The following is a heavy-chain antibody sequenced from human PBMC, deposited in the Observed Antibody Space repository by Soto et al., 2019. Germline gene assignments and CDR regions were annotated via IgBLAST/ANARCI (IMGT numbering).Heavy chain of an antibody. D-gene: IGHD4-4*01. J-gene: IGHJ4*02. CDR1: GGSISSGGYY. CDR3: ARQAGDEYSLTTYYFDY. CDR2: IYYSGST. Sequence: SETLSLTCTVSGGSISSGGYYWSWIRQHPGKGLEWIGYIYYSGSTYYNPSLKSRVTISVDTSKNQFSLKLSSVTAADTAVYYCARQAGDEYSLTTYYFDYWGQGTLVTVS. V-gene: IGHV4-31*03.